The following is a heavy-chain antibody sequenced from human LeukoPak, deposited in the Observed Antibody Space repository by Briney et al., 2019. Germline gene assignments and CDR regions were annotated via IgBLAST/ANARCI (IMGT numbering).Heavy chain of an antibody. CDR1: GYTFTGYY. V-gene: IGHV1-2*02. Sequence: ASVKVSCKASGYTFTGYYMHWVRQAPGQGLEWMGWINPNSGGTNYAQKFQGRVTMTRDTSISTAYMELSRLRSDDTAVYYCARDAQGYYDSSGYPDYWGQGTLVTVSS. CDR2: INPNSGGT. D-gene: IGHD3-22*01. J-gene: IGHJ4*02. CDR3: ARDAQGYYDSSGYPDY.